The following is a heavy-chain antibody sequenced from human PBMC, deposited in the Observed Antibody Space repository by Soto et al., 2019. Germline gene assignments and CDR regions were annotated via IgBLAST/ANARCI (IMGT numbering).Heavy chain of an antibody. CDR3: AKADGQQWLLPHLEN. D-gene: IGHD6-19*01. CDR2: ISCCGGTA. CDR1: GSTFNKNA. Sequence: EVQLLESGGGLVGRGESRSLSCAASGSTFNKNAMSWVGQAQGGGLNGVSGISCCGGTASYADSVKGRFTIARDDAKNTLYLDMNSLRVEDTAEYYCAKADGQQWLLPHLENWGRGTLVTVS. V-gene: IGHV3-23*01. J-gene: IGHJ4*02.